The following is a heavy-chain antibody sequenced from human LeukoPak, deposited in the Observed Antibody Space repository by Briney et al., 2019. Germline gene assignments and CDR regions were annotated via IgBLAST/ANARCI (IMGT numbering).Heavy chain of an antibody. D-gene: IGHD6-6*01. J-gene: IGHJ6*03. CDR1: GYTFTGYY. Sequence: ASVKVSCKASGYTFTGYYMHWVRQAPGQGLEWMGWINPNSGGTNYAQKFQGRVTMTRDTSISTAYMELSRLRSDDTAVYYCAREVGSSSSVDYYYMDVWGKGTTVTVSS. V-gene: IGHV1-2*02. CDR3: AREVGSSSSVDYYYMDV. CDR2: INPNSGGT.